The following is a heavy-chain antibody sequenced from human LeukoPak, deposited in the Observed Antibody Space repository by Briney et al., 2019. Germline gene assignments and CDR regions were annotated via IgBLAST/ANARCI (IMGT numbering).Heavy chain of an antibody. D-gene: IGHD2-2*01. CDR2: ISSSGGST. J-gene: IGHJ4*02. Sequence: GGSLRLSCAASGFNFNTYAMNWVRQAPGKGLEWVSTISSSGGSTYYFVKGRFTISRDNSKNTLYLQMNSLRAEDTAVYYCAKGYCSSTSCKESFFDYWGQGTLVTVSS. CDR1: GFNFNTYA. CDR3: AKGYCSSTSCKESFFDY. V-gene: IGHV3-23*01.